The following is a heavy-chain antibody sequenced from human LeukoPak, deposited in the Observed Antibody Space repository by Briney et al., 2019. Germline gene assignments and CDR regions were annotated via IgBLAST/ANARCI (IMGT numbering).Heavy chain of an antibody. Sequence: ASVKVSCKASGYTFTGYLMHWVRQAPGQGLEWMGWINPNSGGTNYAQNFQGRVTMTPDTSISTTYVELSRLRSDDTAVYYCAYQSSWSPSWGQGTLVTVSS. J-gene: IGHJ5*02. V-gene: IGHV1-2*02. CDR2: INPNSGGT. D-gene: IGHD6-13*01. CDR3: AYQSSWSPS. CDR1: GYTFTGYL.